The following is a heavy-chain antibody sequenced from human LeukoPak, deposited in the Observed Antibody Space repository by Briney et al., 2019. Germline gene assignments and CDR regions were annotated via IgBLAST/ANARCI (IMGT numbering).Heavy chain of an antibody. Sequence: TSETLSLTCSVSGGSISSSNYYWGWIRQPPGKGLEWIGSIYYSGSTYYNPSLKSRVTISVDTSKNQFSLRLNSVTAADTAVYYCARQGVYGSGTYYWFDPWGQGTLVTVSS. CDR1: GGSISSSNYY. CDR2: IYYSGST. J-gene: IGHJ5*02. V-gene: IGHV4-39*01. CDR3: ARQGVYGSGTYYWFDP. D-gene: IGHD3-10*01.